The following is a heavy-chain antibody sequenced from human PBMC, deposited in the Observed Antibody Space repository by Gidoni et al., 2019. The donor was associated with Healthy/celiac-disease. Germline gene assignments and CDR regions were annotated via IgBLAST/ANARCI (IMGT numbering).Heavy chain of an antibody. CDR3: AREQSYDFWSCYFTVPRYYYYYMDV. Sequence: QVQLVQSGAEVKKLGSSMKVSCKAPGGPFSSYSNSWVRQAPGQGLEWMGGIIPNFGTANYAQKFQGRVTITADESTSTAYMELISLRSEDTAVYYCAREQSYDFWSCYFTVPRYYYYYMDVWGKGTTVTVSS. D-gene: IGHD3-3*01. CDR2: IIPNFGTA. J-gene: IGHJ6*03. CDR1: GGPFSSYS. V-gene: IGHV1-69*01.